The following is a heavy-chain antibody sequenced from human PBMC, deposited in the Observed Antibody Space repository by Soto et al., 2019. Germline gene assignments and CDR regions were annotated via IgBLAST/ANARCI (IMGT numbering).Heavy chain of an antibody. CDR2: VFYSGST. CDR3: ARGYSTSWTYCFDY. CDR1: GDSMSGYY. J-gene: IGHJ4*02. V-gene: IGHV4-59*01. D-gene: IGHD6-13*01. Sequence: SGTLYLTSTVSGDSMSGYYWSWIRQPPGKGLEWIGHVFYSGSTYYNPSLKSRVAISVDTSKNQFSLKLNSVTAADTAVYYCARGYSTSWTYCFDYWGQGIMVTVSS.